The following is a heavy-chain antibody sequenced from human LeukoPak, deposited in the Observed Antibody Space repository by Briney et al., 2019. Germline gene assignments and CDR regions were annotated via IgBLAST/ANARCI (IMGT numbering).Heavy chain of an antibody. Sequence: ASVKVPCKASGYTFTSYDINWVRQATGQGLEWMGWMNPNSGNTGYAQKFQGRVTMTRNTSISTAYMELSSLRSEDTAVYYCARGGRGYKSESLDYWGQGTLVTVSS. D-gene: IGHD5-12*01. V-gene: IGHV1-8*01. CDR2: MNPNSGNT. J-gene: IGHJ4*02. CDR3: ARGGRGYKSESLDY. CDR1: GYTFTSYD.